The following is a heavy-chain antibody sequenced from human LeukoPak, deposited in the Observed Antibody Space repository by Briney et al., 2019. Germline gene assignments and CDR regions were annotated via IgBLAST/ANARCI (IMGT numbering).Heavy chain of an antibody. Sequence: ASVKVSCKASGYTFTGYYVHWVRQAPGQGLEWMGWINPNRGGTNYAQKFQGRVTMTRDTSISTAYMELTRLASDDTAVYYCARDLNAWSGPSSLFDYWGPGTLVTVSS. D-gene: IGHD3-3*01. CDR3: ARDLNAWSGPSSLFDY. CDR1: GYTFTGYY. CDR2: INPNRGGT. J-gene: IGHJ4*02. V-gene: IGHV1-2*02.